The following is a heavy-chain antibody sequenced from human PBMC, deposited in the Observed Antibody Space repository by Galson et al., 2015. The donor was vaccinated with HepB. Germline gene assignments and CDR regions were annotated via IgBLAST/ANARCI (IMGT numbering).Heavy chain of an antibody. CDR1: GFTFSSYG. D-gene: IGHD3-10*01. CDR2: IWYDGSNK. V-gene: IGHV3-33*06. Sequence: SLRLSCAASGFTFSSYGMHWVRQAPGKGLEWVAVIWYDGSNKYYADSVKGRFTISRDNSKNTLYLQMNSLRAEDTAVYYCAKRITYGFIDYWGQGTPVTVSS. CDR3: AKRITYGFIDY. J-gene: IGHJ4*02.